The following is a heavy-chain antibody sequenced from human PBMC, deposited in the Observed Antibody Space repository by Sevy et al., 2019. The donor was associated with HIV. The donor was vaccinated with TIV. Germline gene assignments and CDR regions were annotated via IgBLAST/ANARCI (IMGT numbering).Heavy chain of an antibody. CDR1: GFTFSSYS. Sequence: GGSLRLSCAASGFTFSSYSTNWVRQAPGKGLEWVSSISSSSSYIYYADSVKGRFTISRDNAKNSLYLQMNSLRAEDTAVYYCAREGITGSFGYWGQGTLVTVSS. CDR2: ISSSSSYI. CDR3: AREGITGSFGY. V-gene: IGHV3-21*01. J-gene: IGHJ4*02. D-gene: IGHD1-20*01.